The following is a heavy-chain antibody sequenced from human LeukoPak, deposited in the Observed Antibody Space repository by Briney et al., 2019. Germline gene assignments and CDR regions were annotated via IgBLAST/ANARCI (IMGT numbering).Heavy chain of an antibody. CDR2: ISSSSSTI. J-gene: IGHJ4*02. V-gene: IGHV3-48*01. CDR1: GFTFSSCS. CDR3: ARDRMGVGDY. Sequence: GGSLRLSCAASGFTFSSCSMNWVRQAPGKGLEWVSYISSSSSTIYYADSVEGRFTISRDNSKNTLYLEMGSLRAEDMAVYYCARDRMGVGDYWGQGTLVTVSS. D-gene: IGHD3-3*01.